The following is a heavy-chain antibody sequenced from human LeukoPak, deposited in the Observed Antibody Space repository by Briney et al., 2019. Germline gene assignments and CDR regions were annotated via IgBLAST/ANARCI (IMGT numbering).Heavy chain of an antibody. CDR3: VRGGYDFWSGYYTDHYYYMDV. Sequence: GGSLRLSCAASGFTFDDYGMSWVRHAPGKGLEWVSGIRWNAGSTRYADSVKGRFTISRDNAKNSLYLQMNSLRAEDTALYYCVRGGYDFWSGYYTDHYYYMDVWGKGTTVTVSS. J-gene: IGHJ6*03. D-gene: IGHD3-3*01. CDR1: GFTFDDYG. CDR2: IRWNAGST. V-gene: IGHV3-20*04.